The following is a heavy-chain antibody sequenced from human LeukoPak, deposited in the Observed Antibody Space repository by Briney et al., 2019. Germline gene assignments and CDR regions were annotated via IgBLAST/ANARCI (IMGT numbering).Heavy chain of an antibody. D-gene: IGHD7-27*01. Sequence: GGSLRLSCAASGFTFANYAMTWVRQAPGKGLEWVSSISASAGTTYYVDSVKGRFTISRDTAKSTLYLQMNSLRADDSAVYYRAKHRPLNWGYYFDSWGQGTLVTVSS. J-gene: IGHJ4*02. CDR2: ISASAGTT. V-gene: IGHV3-23*01. CDR1: GFTFANYA. CDR3: AKHRPLNWGYYFDS.